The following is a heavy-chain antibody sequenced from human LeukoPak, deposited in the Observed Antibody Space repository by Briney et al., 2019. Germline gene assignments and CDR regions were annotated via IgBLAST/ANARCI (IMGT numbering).Heavy chain of an antibody. CDR3: ARDRRRYCSSTSCASWNWFDP. CDR2: INHSGST. J-gene: IGHJ5*02. V-gene: IGHV4-34*01. CDR1: GGSFSGYY. D-gene: IGHD2-2*01. Sequence: SETLSLTCAVYGGSFSGYYWSWIRQPPGKGLEWIGEINHSGSTNYNPSLKSRVTISVDTSKNQFSLKLSSVTAADTAVYYCARDRRRYCSSTSCASWNWFDPWGQGTLVTVSS.